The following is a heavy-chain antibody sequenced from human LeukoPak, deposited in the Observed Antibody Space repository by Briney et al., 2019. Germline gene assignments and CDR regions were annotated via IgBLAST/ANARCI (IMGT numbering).Heavy chain of an antibody. CDR3: ARGGGSYRPIDY. CDR1: GFIFSHHG. D-gene: IGHD1-26*01. Sequence: GGSLRLSCAASGFIFSHHGMNWVRQAPGKGLEWVSSISSSSSYIYYAVSVKGRFTISRDNAKNSLYLQMNSLRAEDTAVYYCARGGGSYRPIDYWGQGTLVTVSS. CDR2: ISSSSSYI. V-gene: IGHV3-21*01. J-gene: IGHJ4*02.